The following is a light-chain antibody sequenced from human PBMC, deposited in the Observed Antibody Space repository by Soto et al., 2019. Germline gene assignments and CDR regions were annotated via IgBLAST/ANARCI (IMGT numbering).Light chain of an antibody. CDR3: MQPLQTPIT. CDR1: QSLLHSNGYNF. Sequence: DIEMTQSPLSLAVSPGEPASISCRSSQSLLHSNGYNFLDWYLQKPGQSPQLLIYLGSNRASGVPDRFSGSGSGTDFTLKISRVEAEDVGIYYCMQPLQTPITFGQGTRLEIK. CDR2: LGS. V-gene: IGKV2-28*01. J-gene: IGKJ5*01.